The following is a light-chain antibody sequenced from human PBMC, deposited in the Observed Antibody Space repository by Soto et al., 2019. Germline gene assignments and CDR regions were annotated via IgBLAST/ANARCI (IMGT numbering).Light chain of an antibody. CDR3: QQRSHWPALT. CDR1: QSVSSY. V-gene: IGKV3-11*01. J-gene: IGKJ4*01. CDR2: DAS. Sequence: EIVLTQSPATLSLSPGERATLSCRASQSVSSYLAWYQQKPGQAPRLLIYDASNMATGIQARFSGSRSGTDFTLTISSLEPEDFAVYYCQQRSHWPALTFGGETKVEIK.